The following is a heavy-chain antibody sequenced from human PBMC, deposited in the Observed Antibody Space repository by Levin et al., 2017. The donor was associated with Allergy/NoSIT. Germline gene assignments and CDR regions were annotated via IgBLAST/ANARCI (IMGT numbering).Heavy chain of an antibody. CDR3: ATSFWGSYPAEY. J-gene: IGHJ4*02. CDR1: GFTFSLYS. V-gene: IGHV3-21*04. D-gene: IGHD3-16*02. Sequence: PGGSLRLSCAASGFTFSLYSFNWVRQFLGKGLQWVSSISSSGSDIFYADSVKGRFTISRDNANNSVYLEINNLRVEDTALYFCATSFWGSYPAEYWGQGTLVTVS. CDR2: ISSSGSDI.